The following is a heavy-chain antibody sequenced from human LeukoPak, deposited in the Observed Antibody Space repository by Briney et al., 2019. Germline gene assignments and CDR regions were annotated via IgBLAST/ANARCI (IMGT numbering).Heavy chain of an antibody. CDR3: TTDLGTYYHGSQRLIPIDY. CDR1: GFTFTNAW. D-gene: IGHD3-10*01. V-gene: IGHV3-15*01. J-gene: IGHJ4*02. CDR2: IKSKTDGETT. Sequence: GGSLRLSCVDSGFTFTNAWMSWVRQAPGRGLEWIGRIKSKTDGETTNYAEPVRGRFTISRDDSKSAVYLQMNSLKIEDTAVYYCTTDLGTYYHGSQRLIPIDYWGQGTLVTVSS.